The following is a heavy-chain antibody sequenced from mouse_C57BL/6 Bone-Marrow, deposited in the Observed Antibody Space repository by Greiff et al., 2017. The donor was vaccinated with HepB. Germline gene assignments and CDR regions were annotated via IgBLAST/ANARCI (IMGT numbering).Heavy chain of an antibody. D-gene: IGHD2-3*01. CDR2: INYDGSST. CDR3: ARGWLLSYAMDY. Sequence: EVHLVESEGGLVQPGSSMKLSCTASGFTFSDYYMAWVRQVPEKGLEWVANINYDGSSTYYLDSLKSRFIISRDNAKNILYLQMSSLKSEDTATYYCARGWLLSYAMDYWGQGTSVTVSS. J-gene: IGHJ4*01. CDR1: GFTFSDYY. V-gene: IGHV5-16*01.